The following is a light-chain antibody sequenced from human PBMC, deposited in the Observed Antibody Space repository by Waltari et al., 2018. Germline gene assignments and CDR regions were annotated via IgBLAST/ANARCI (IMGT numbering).Light chain of an antibody. Sequence: IVLTQSLGTQSFSPGERATLSCRASQSVNNNYLAWYQQKPGQAPRILIFGASSRANGIPHSFSGSGSGTDFTLTISSLEPEDVAVYYCQQYSSSVMYTFGQGTNLEIQ. V-gene: IGKV3-20*01. CDR3: QQYSSSVMYT. CDR2: GAS. CDR1: QSVNNNY. J-gene: IGKJ2*01.